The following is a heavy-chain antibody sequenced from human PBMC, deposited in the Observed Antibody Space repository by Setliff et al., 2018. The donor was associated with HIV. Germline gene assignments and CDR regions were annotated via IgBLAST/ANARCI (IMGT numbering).Heavy chain of an antibody. J-gene: IGHJ6*02. CDR3: ARNFWNGPPDYYYYGMDV. D-gene: IGHD3-3*01. CDR2: IYTSGTP. Sequence: SETLSLTCTLSGDSINSYYWSWIRQPAGKGLDWIGRIYTSGTPNYNPSLKRRVTMSLDTSKNQFSLKVRSVTASDTAVYYCARNFWNGPPDYYYYGMDVWGQGTTVTVSS. CDR1: GDSINSYY. V-gene: IGHV4-4*07.